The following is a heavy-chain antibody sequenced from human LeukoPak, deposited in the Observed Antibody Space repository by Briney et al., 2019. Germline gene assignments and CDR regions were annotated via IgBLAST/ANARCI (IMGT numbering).Heavy chain of an antibody. Sequence: SVKVSCKASGGTFSSYAISWVRQAPGQGLEWMGRIIPILGIANYAQKFQGRVTITADKSTSTAYMELSSLRSEDTAVYYCARQYYDFWSGYSGLLDYWGQGTLVTVSS. V-gene: IGHV1-69*04. D-gene: IGHD3-3*01. CDR2: IIPILGIA. CDR3: ARQYYDFWSGYSGLLDY. CDR1: GGTFSSYA. J-gene: IGHJ4*02.